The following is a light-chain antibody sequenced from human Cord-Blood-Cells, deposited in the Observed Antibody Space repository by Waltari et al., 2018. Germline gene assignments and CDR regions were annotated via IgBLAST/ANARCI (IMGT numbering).Light chain of an antibody. CDR1: QSLVYSDGNTY. Sequence: DVVMTQSPLSLPVTLGQPASISCRSSQSLVYSDGNTYLNWFQQRPGQSPRRLIYKVSNRDSGVPDRFSGSGSGTDFTLTISSLQPEDFATYYCQQSYSTPITFGQGTRLEIK. V-gene: IGKV2-30*01. CDR3: QQSYSTPIT. J-gene: IGKJ5*01. CDR2: KVS.